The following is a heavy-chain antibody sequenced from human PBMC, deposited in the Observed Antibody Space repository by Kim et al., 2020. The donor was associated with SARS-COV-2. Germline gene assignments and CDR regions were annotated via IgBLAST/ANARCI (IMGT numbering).Heavy chain of an antibody. CDR3: ARSIAVAGRRRYYFDY. V-gene: IGHV5-51*01. Sequence: GASLKISCKGSGYSFTSYWIGWVRQMPGKGLEWMGIIYPGDSDTRYSPSFQGQITISADKSISTAYLQWSSLKASDTAMYYCARSIAVAGRRRYYFDYWGQGTLVTVSS. D-gene: IGHD6-19*01. CDR2: IYPGDSDT. J-gene: IGHJ4*02. CDR1: GYSFTSYW.